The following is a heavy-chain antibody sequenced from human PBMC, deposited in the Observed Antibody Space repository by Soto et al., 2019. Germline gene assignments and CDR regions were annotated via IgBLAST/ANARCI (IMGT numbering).Heavy chain of an antibody. Sequence: GGSLRLSCAASGFTFSSYAMHWVRQAPGKGLEWVAVISYDGSNKYYADSVKGRFTISRDNSKNTLYLQMNSLRAEDTAVYYCARDPAEYSSSWETYWYLDLWGRGTLVTVS. J-gene: IGHJ2*01. CDR3: ARDPAEYSSSWETYWYLDL. V-gene: IGHV3-30-3*01. D-gene: IGHD6-13*01. CDR1: GFTFSSYA. CDR2: ISYDGSNK.